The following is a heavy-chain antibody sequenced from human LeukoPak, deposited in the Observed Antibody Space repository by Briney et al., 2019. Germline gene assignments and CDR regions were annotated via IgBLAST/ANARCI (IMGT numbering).Heavy chain of an antibody. V-gene: IGHV3-33*01. CDR2: IWYDGSKQ. D-gene: IGHD4-17*01. Sequence: GGSLRLSCLVSGLTFSRHGFHWVRQPPGKGLGWVPVIWYDGSKQYNADSVKGRFSISRDNSKNTLYLQMNSLRDEDTAVYYCVRDPATVTSYYDYWGQGTLVAVSS. CDR1: GLTFSRHG. CDR3: VRDPATVTSYYDY. J-gene: IGHJ4*02.